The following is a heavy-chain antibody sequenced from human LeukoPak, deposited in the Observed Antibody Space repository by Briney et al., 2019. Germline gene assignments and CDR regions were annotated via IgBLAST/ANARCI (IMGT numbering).Heavy chain of an antibody. Sequence: ASVKVSCKASGYTFTGYYIHWVRQAPGQGLEWMGWINPNSGGTNYAQKFQGRVTMTRDTSISTAYMELSRLRSDDTAVYYCARVPLYYYGSGSYQVFDYWGQGTLVTVSS. CDR1: GYTFTGYY. D-gene: IGHD3-10*01. J-gene: IGHJ4*02. CDR2: INPNSGGT. V-gene: IGHV1-2*02. CDR3: ARVPLYYYGSGSYQVFDY.